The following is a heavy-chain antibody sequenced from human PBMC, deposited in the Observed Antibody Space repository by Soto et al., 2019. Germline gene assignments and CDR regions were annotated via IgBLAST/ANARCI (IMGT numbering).Heavy chain of an antibody. CDR1: GDSINSDKYY. V-gene: IGHV4-39*07. D-gene: IGHD3-10*01. CDR3: AREVVWFGELPKHSLGNYYYYMDV. CDR2: IYYRGNT. J-gene: IGHJ6*03. Sequence: TSETLSLTCSVSGDSINSDKYYWGWIRQPPGKGLEWIGSIYYRGNTYYNPSLQTRVTISLDKSKNQFSLKLSSVTAADTAVYHCAREVVWFGELPKHSLGNYYYYMDVWGKGTTVTVSS.